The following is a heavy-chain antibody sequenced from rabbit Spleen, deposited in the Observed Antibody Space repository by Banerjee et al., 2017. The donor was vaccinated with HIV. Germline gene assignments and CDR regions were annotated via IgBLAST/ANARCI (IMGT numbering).Heavy chain of an antibody. CDR3: ARDWRYDDYNL. CDR2: IYPGFGIT. CDR1: GFDFSSYG. Sequence: QEQLVESGGGLVQPGGSLKLSCKVSGFDFSSYGKNWVRQAPGKGLEWIAYIYPGFGITNYANSVKGRFTISSDNAQNTVFLQMTSLTASDTATYFCARDWRYDDYNLWGQGTLVTVS. J-gene: IGHJ4*01. V-gene: IGHV1S47*01. D-gene: IGHD2-1*01.